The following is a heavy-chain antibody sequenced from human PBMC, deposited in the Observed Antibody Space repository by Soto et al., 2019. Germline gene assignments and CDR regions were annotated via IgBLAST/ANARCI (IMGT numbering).Heavy chain of an antibody. CDR3: ANLGYCSGGSCPSVDY. Sequence: QVQLVESGGGVVQPGRSLRLSCAASGFTFSSYGMHWVRQAPGKGLEWVAVIWYDGSNKYYADSVKGRFTISRDNSKNTLYLQMNSLRAEDTAVYYCANLGYCSGGSCPSVDYWGQGTLDTVSS. J-gene: IGHJ4*02. CDR2: IWYDGSNK. V-gene: IGHV3-33*06. D-gene: IGHD2-15*01. CDR1: GFTFSSYG.